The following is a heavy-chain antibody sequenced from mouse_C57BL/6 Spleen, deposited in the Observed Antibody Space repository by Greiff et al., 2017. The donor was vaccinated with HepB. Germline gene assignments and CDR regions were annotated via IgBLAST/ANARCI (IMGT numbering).Heavy chain of an antibody. CDR2: IYPGDGDT. Sequence: QVQLQQSGAELVKPGASVKISCKASGYAFSSYWMNWVKQRPGKGLEWIGQIYPGDGDTNYNGKFKGKATLTADKSSSTAYMQLSSLTSEVSAVYFCARDGYAYAMDYWGQGTSVTVSS. V-gene: IGHV1-80*01. J-gene: IGHJ4*01. CDR3: ARDGYAYAMDY. D-gene: IGHD2-2*01. CDR1: GYAFSSYW.